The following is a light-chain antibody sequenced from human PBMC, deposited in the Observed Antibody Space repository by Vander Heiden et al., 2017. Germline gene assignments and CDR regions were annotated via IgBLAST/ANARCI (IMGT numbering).Light chain of an antibody. J-gene: IGKJ2*01. CDR3: QQYDSPPRT. V-gene: IGKV3-20*01. Sequence: DSVLTQSPPTLFLAPGERATLSCRASHSVRSSHLAWYQQKPGQAPRLLIYGTSSRATGIPYRFSGSGSGTDFTLTISRLEPEDFAVYYCQQYDSPPRTFGQGTKLENK. CDR1: HSVRSSH. CDR2: GTS.